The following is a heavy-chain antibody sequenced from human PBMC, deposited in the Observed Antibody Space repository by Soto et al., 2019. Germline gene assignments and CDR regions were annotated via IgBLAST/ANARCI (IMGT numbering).Heavy chain of an antibody. CDR3: AREEIFGVVIDAFDI. CDR1: GFTFSRYW. D-gene: IGHD3-3*01. V-gene: IGHV3-74*01. CDR2: INSDGSST. J-gene: IGHJ3*02. Sequence: EVQLVESGGGLVQPGGSLRLSCAASGFTFSRYWIHWVRQAPGKGLVWVSRINSDGSSTTYADSVKGRFTISRDNAKNKLYLPMNSLGAEATAVYYCAREEIFGVVIDAFDIWGQGTMVTVSS.